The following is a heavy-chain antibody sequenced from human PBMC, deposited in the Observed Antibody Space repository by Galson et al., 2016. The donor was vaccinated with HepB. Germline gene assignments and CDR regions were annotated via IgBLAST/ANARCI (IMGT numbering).Heavy chain of an antibody. Sequence: SLRLSCAASGFIFSTHDMHWVRQVTGKGLERVSGIETAGDTYYADSVKGRFTISRENGKNSVYLQMNSLNAGDTAVYYCARDPPQYNPKANYGMDVWGKGTTVTVSS. CDR2: IETAGDT. CDR3: ARDPPQYNPKANYGMDV. D-gene: IGHD1-14*01. V-gene: IGHV3-13*01. J-gene: IGHJ6*04. CDR1: GFIFSTHD.